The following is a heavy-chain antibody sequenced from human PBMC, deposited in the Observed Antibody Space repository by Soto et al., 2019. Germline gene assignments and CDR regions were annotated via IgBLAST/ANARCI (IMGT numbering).Heavy chain of an antibody. J-gene: IGHJ5*02. CDR1: GVIFSNYS. D-gene: IGHD7-27*01. Sequence: EVQLLESGGGLVQPGGSLRLSCAASGVIFSNYSMSWVRQAPGKGQEWVSSISASGNYIEYADSVEGRFTISRDNSKHTLYLQMNSVRAEDTARYSCAKDPQTWGSIWFDPWGQGTQVTVSS. CDR3: AKDPQTWGSIWFDP. V-gene: IGHV3-23*01. CDR2: ISASGNYI.